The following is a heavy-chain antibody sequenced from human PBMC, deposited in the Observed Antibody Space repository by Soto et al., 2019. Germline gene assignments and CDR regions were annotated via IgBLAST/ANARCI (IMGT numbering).Heavy chain of an antibody. CDR2: IIAYFGTA. CDR1: GCTFSSYA. D-gene: IGHD3-3*01. J-gene: IGHJ6*02. V-gene: IGHV1-69*06. Sequence: ASVKVSCKASGCTFSSYAISWVRQAPGQGLEWMGGIIAYFGTANYAQKFQGRVTITADTSTSTAYMELSSLRSDDTAVYYCARRRAVGFWSGNSACGMDVWGQGTTVTVSS. CDR3: ARRRAVGFWSGNSACGMDV.